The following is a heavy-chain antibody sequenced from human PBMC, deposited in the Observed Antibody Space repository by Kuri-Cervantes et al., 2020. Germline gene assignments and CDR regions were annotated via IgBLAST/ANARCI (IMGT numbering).Heavy chain of an antibody. D-gene: IGHD3-22*01. CDR2: IIPIFGTA. V-gene: IGHV1-69*13. J-gene: IGHJ5*02. Sequence: FSEKVSCKRSGGTFSSYAISWVRQAPGQGLEWMGGIIPIFGTANYAQKFQGRVTITADESTSTAYMELSSLRSEDTAVYYCARDPSSGYYAFDPWGQGTLVTVSS. CDR1: GGTFSSYA. CDR3: ARDPSSGYYAFDP.